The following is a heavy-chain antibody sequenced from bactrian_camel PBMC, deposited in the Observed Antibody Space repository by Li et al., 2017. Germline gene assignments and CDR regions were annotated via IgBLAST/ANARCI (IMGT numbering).Heavy chain of an antibody. J-gene: IGHJ3*01. CDR2: ISTGSGST. CDR3: AANTRYSGSWCSRLSELADTT. CDR1: GDTDSNYC. D-gene: IGHD3*01. V-gene: IGHV3S1*01. Sequence: HVQLVESGGGSVQAGGSLRLSCAISGDTDSNYCMAWVRQAPGKEREGVAAISTGSGSTYYGDSAQGRFTISISSTKDTMYLQMNSLSPEDTAMYYCAANTRYSGSWCSRLSELADTTWGQGT.